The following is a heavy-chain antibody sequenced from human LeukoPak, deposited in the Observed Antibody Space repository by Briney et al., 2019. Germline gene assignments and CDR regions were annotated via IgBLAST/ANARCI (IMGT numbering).Heavy chain of an antibody. D-gene: IGHD3-22*01. J-gene: IGHJ4*02. CDR1: RGSISSYY. CDR2: IYYSGST. V-gene: IGHV4-59*08. Sequence: PSETLSLTCTVSRGSISSYYWSWIRQPPGKGLEWIGYIYYSGSTNYNPSLKSRVTISVDTSKNQFSLKLSSVTAADTAVYYCARHYDSSAYWYYFDYWGQGTLVTVSS. CDR3: ARHYDSSAYWYYFDY.